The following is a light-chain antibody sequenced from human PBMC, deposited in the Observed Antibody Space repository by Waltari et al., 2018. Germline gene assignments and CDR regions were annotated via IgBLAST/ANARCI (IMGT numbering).Light chain of an antibody. Sequence: QSVLTQPPSVSAAPGQRVTISCSGGSSNIGNNYVSWYRQFPGTTPKLLIYENTERPSGCPGRFSGAKSGTSATLDITGLQAGDEADYYCGTWDSSLSGAVFGGGTHLTVL. CDR2: ENT. CDR3: GTWDSSLSGAV. J-gene: IGLJ7*01. V-gene: IGLV1-51*02. CDR1: SSNIGNNY.